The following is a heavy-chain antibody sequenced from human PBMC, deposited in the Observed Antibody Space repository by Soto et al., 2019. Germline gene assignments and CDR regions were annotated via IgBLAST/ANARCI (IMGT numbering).Heavy chain of an antibody. CDR2: LNPKDSFA. CDR1: GVILTSDW. V-gene: IGHV5-10-1*01. J-gene: IGHJ4*02. D-gene: IGHD6-13*01. CDR3: AKDDRKQQLVNYFDY. Sequence: PVGSLKISCKASGVILTSDWLSWVRQMPGKGLEWMGMLNPKDSFANYSPSFRGHVTISPDTSVTTAYLKWSSLKASDTAVYYCAKDDRKQQLVNYFDYWGQGTLVTVSS.